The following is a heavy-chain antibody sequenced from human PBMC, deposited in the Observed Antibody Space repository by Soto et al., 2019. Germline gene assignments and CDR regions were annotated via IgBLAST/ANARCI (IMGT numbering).Heavy chain of an antibody. Sequence: LRLSCAASGFTFSSYGMHWVRQAPGKGLEWVAVISYDGSNKYYADSVKGRFTISRDNSKNTLYLQMNSLRAEDTAVYYCAKDANLFDYWGQGTLVTVSS. CDR2: ISYDGSNK. J-gene: IGHJ4*02. CDR1: GFTFSSYG. CDR3: AKDANLFDY. V-gene: IGHV3-30*18.